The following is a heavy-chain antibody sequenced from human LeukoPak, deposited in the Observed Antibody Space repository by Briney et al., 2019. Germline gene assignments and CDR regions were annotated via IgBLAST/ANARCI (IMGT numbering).Heavy chain of an antibody. Sequence: GASVKVSCKASGYTFTGYYMHWVRQAPGQGLEWMGWINPNSGGTNYAQKFQGWVTMTRNTSISTAYMELSSLRSEDTAVYYYARACSGSFDYWGQGTLVTVSS. CDR1: GYTFTGYY. V-gene: IGHV1-2*04. J-gene: IGHJ4*02. D-gene: IGHD3-10*02. CDR2: INPNSGGT. CDR3: ARACSGSFDY.